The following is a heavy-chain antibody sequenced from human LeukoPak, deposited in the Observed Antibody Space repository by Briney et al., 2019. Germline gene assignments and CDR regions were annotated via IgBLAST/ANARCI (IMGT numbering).Heavy chain of an antibody. Sequence: SETLSLTCTVSGGSISSYYWSWIRQPPGKGLEWIGYIYYSGSTNYNPSLKSRVTISVDTSKNRFSLKLSSVTAADTAVYYCGRVRADYYDAFDIWGQGTMVTVSS. CDR1: GGSISSYY. CDR2: IYYSGST. J-gene: IGHJ3*02. D-gene: IGHD3-10*01. V-gene: IGHV4-59*01. CDR3: GRVRADYYDAFDI.